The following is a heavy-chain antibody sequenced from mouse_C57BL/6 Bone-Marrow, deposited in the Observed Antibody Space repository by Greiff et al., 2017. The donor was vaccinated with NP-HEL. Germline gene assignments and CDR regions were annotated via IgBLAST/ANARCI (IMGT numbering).Heavy chain of an antibody. CDR2: IDPSDSYT. CDR3: AGCDSSSFNV. J-gene: IGHJ1*03. CDR1: GYTFTSYW. Sequence: VQLQQSGAELVKPGASVKLSCKASGYTFTSYWMQWVKQRPGQGLEWIGEIDPSDSYTNYNQKFKGKATFTVDKSSSPAYMQLSSLTSEYSAVYYCAGCDSSSFNVWGTGTTVTVSS. V-gene: IGHV1-50*01. D-gene: IGHD1-1*01.